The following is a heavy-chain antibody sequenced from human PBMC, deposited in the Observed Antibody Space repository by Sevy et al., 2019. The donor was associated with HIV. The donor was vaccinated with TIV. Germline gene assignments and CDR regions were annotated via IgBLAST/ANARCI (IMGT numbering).Heavy chain of an antibody. D-gene: IGHD4-4*01. Sequence: GGSLRLSCAASGFIFSNFGINWVRQAPGKALEWVAIIWHDGTKKHCLESVKGRFTISRDNSKNTVYLQMSSLRVEDSGTYYCVRVTPDEDGTTLDSWGLGTLVTVSS. CDR1: GFIFSNFG. CDR2: IWHDGTKK. J-gene: IGHJ4*02. CDR3: VRVTPDEDGTTLDS. V-gene: IGHV3-33*01.